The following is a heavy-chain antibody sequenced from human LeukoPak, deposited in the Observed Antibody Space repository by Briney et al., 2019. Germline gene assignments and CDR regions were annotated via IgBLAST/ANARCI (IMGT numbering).Heavy chain of an antibody. J-gene: IGHJ6*03. D-gene: IGHD3-3*01. CDR3: ARQFGSGYWYYYYMDV. Sequence: SETLSLTCTVSGGSISSSSYYWGWLRQPPGTGLEWIGSIYYSGSTYYNPSLKSRVTISVDTSKNQFSLKLSSVTAADTAVHYCARQFGSGYWYYYYMDVWGKGTTVTVSS. CDR2: IYYSGST. CDR1: GGSISSSSYY. V-gene: IGHV4-39*01.